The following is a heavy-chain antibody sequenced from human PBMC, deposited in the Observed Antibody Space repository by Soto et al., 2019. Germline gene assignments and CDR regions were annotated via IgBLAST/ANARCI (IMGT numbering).Heavy chain of an antibody. Sequence: VRLLESGGGLVQPGGSLRLSCAVSGFTFSTYAMSWVRQAPGKGLEWVSVISASGGSPYYADSVKGRFTISRDNSKNTLYLQMNSLRAEDTAVYYCARDSGAEVVTYFDFWGQGTLVTVSS. CDR2: ISASGGSP. J-gene: IGHJ4*02. CDR3: ARDSGAEVVTYFDF. CDR1: GFTFSTYA. V-gene: IGHV3-23*01. D-gene: IGHD3-22*01.